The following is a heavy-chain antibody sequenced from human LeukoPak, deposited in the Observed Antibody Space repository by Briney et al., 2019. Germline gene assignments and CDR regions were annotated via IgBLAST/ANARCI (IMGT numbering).Heavy chain of an antibody. CDR1: GYTFTGYY. Sequence: ASVTVSCKASGYTFTGYYMHWVRQAPGQGLEWMGWINPNSGGTNYAQKFQGRVTMTRDTSISTAYMELSRLRSDDTAVYYCARDPIVVVVAAKGKLGMDVWGQGTTVTVSS. V-gene: IGHV1-2*02. D-gene: IGHD2-15*01. J-gene: IGHJ6*02. CDR3: ARDPIVVVVAAKGKLGMDV. CDR2: INPNSGGT.